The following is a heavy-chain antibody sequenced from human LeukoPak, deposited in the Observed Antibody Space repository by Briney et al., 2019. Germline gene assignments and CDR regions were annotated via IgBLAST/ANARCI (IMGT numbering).Heavy chain of an antibody. CDR3: ARNPDCSSTSCYKIDAFDI. D-gene: IGHD2-2*02. Sequence: GGSLRLSCAASGFTFSSYSMNWVRQAPGKGLEWVSSISSSSYIYYADSVKGRFTISRDNAKNSLYLQMNSLRAEDTAVYYCARNPDCSSTSCYKIDAFDIWGQGTMVTVSS. J-gene: IGHJ3*02. CDR1: GFTFSSYS. CDR2: ISSSSYI. V-gene: IGHV3-21*01.